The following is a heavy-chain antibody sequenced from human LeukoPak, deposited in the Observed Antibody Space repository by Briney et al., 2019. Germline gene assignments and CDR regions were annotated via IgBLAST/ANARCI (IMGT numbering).Heavy chain of an antibody. J-gene: IGHJ5*02. CDR2: INHSGST. CDR3: ARTGAVWFGGTNWFDP. D-gene: IGHD3-10*01. CDR1: GGSFSGYY. V-gene: IGHV4-34*01. Sequence: SETLSLTCAVCGGSFSGYYCSWIRQPPGKGLEWIGEINHSGSTNYNPSLKSRVTISVDTSKNQFSLKLSSVTAADTAVYYCARTGAVWFGGTNWFDPWGQGTLVTVSS.